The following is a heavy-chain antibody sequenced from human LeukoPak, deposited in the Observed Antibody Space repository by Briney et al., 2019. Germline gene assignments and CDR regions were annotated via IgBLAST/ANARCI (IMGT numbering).Heavy chain of an antibody. CDR3: AKQLGYCSDGSCYFPY. J-gene: IGHJ4*02. CDR1: GFTFSSYA. V-gene: IGHV3-23*01. CDR2: ISDTGSNT. D-gene: IGHD2-15*01. Sequence: QTGGSLRLSCAASGFTFSSYAMSWVRQAPGKGLEWVSGISDTGSNTYYADSVKGRFTISRDNSKNTLCLQMNSLRAEDTAVYYCAKQLGYCSDGSCYFPYWGQGTLVTVSS.